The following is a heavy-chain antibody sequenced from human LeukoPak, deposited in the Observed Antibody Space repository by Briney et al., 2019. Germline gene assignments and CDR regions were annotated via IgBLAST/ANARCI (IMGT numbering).Heavy chain of an antibody. CDR2: IIPILGIA. CDR3: ASILGPLRNPAGYSGYDLWYGMDV. V-gene: IGHV1-69*04. Sequence: SVRVSCKASGGTFSSYAISWVRQAPGQGLEWMGRIIPILGIANYAQKFQGRVTITADKSTSTAYMELSSLRSEDTAVYYCASILGPLRNPAGYSGYDLWYGMDVWGQGTTVTVSS. J-gene: IGHJ6*02. CDR1: GGTFSSYA. D-gene: IGHD5-12*01.